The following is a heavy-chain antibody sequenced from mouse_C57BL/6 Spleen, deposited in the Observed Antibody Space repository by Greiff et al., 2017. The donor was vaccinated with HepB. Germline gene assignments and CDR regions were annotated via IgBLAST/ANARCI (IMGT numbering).Heavy chain of an antibody. D-gene: IGHD1-1*01. CDR2: FYPGSGSI. V-gene: IGHV1-62-2*01. CDR3: ARYEVTTVVATGGAMDY. CDR1: GYTFTEYT. Sequence: VQLQQSGAELVKPGASVKLSCKASGYTFTEYTIHWVKQRSGQGLEWIGWFYPGSGSIKYNEKFKDKATLTADKSSSTVYMELSRLTSEDSAVYFCARYEVTTVVATGGAMDYWGQGTSVTVSS. J-gene: IGHJ4*01.